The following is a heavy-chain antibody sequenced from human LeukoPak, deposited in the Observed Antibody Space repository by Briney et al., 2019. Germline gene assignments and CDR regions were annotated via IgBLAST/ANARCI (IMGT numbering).Heavy chain of an antibody. CDR3: AIGQYDSGGYHYGIRAFYFDY. D-gene: IGHD3-22*01. J-gene: IGHJ4*02. CDR1: GESFSGDF. CDR2: INHSGRT. V-gene: IGHV4-34*01. Sequence: SETLSLTCGVFGESFSGDFWTWIRQAPGKGLEWIGEINHSGRTNYNPSLTSRVTISVDTSMNQFSLKMRSVTAADTAVYYCAIGQYDSGGYHYGIRAFYFDYWGQGTLVTVSS.